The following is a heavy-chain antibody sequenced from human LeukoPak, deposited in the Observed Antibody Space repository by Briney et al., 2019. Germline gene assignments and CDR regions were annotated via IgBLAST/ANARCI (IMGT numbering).Heavy chain of an antibody. CDR2: ISAYNGNT. J-gene: IGHJ6*03. CDR3: ARDYTVHYYYYYYMDV. CDR1: GYTFTSYG. V-gene: IGHV1-18*01. Sequence: GASVKVSCKASGYTFTSYGISWVRQAPGQGLEWMGWISAYNGNTNYAQKLQGRVTMTTDTSTSTAYMELRSLRSDDTAVYYCARDYTVHYYYYYYMDVWGKGTTVTVSS. D-gene: IGHD3-16*01.